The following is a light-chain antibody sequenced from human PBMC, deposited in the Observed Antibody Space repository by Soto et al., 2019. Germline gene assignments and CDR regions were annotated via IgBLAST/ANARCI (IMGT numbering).Light chain of an antibody. Sequence: DIQMTQSPSSLSASVGDRVTITCQASQDISNYLNWYQQKPGKAPKLLIFDASNVETGVPSRFSGSGSGTDFTFTIHSLQPEDAATYYCQQYEDLPLTFGGGINVDIK. CDR1: QDISNY. CDR3: QQYEDLPLT. V-gene: IGKV1-33*01. CDR2: DAS. J-gene: IGKJ4*01.